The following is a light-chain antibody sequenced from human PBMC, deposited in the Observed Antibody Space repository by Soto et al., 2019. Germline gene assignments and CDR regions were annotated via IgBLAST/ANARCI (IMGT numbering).Light chain of an antibody. CDR2: WAS. J-gene: IGKJ2*01. V-gene: IGKV4-1*01. CDR3: QQYESTPPT. Sequence: DIVMTQSPDSLAVSLGERATINCKSSQSVLYSSNNKNYLAWYQQRPGQPPKLLIYWASTRESGVPDRFSGSGAETDFTLTITSLQAEDVAVYDCQQYESTPPTFGQGTKLEIK. CDR1: QSVLYSSNNKNY.